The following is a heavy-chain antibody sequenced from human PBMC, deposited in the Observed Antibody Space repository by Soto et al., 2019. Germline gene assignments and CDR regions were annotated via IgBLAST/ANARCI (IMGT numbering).Heavy chain of an antibody. CDR3: ARDGLLWFGELLSFGGMDV. CDR2: IWYDGSNK. CDR1: GFTFSSYG. J-gene: IGHJ6*02. V-gene: IGHV3-33*01. D-gene: IGHD3-10*01. Sequence: GGSLILSCAASGFTFSSYGMHWVRQAPGKGPEWVAVIWYDGSNKYYADSVKGRFTISRDNSKNTLYLQMNSLRAEDTAVYYCARDGLLWFGELLSFGGMDVWGQGTTVTVSS.